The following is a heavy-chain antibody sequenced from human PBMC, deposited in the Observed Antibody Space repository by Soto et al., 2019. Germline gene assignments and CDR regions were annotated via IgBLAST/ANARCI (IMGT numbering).Heavy chain of an antibody. CDR1: GYTFTSYD. CDR2: MNPNSGNT. CDR3: AGVFGSNGYYFDY. Sequence: QVQLVQSGAEVKKPGASVKVSCKASGYTFTSYDINWVRQATGQGLEWMGWMNPNSGNTGYAQKFQSRAXXTXNXXNTTASMDLSTLRSDDPAVYYCAGVFGSNGYYFDYWGQGTLVTVSS. D-gene: IGHD1-26*01. V-gene: IGHV1-8*01. J-gene: IGHJ4*02.